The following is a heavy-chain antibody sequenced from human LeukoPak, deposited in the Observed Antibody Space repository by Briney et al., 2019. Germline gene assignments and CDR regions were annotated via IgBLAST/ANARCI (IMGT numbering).Heavy chain of an antibody. V-gene: IGHV4-59*01. Sequence: PSETLSLTCTVSGGSISNYYWSWIRQPPGKGLEWIGYIHYSGSTNNNPSLKSRVTISVDTSKNQFSLKLTSVTAADTAVYYCARNYDFWSGYLDYWGRGTLVTVSS. CDR3: ARNYDFWSGYLDY. CDR2: IHYSGST. D-gene: IGHD3-3*01. J-gene: IGHJ4*02. CDR1: GGSISNYY.